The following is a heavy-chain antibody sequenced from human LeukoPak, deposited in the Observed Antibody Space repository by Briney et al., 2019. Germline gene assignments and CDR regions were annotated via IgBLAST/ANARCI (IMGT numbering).Heavy chain of an antibody. CDR1: GFTFSSYA. CDR2: ISCGGTST. Sequence: PGGSLRLSCAASGFTFSSYAMSCVRQAPGKGLEWVSVISCGGTSTYYADSVKGCFTISKDNSRNTLYLQMNSLRAEDTAVYYCAKTFIAVANPIDYWGQGTLVTVSS. D-gene: IGHD6-19*01. CDR3: AKTFIAVANPIDY. J-gene: IGHJ4*02. V-gene: IGHV3-23*01.